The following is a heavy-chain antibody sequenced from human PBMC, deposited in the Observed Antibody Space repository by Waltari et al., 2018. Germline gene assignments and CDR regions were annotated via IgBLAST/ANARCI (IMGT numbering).Heavy chain of an antibody. V-gene: IGHV3-30*02. J-gene: IGHJ4*02. Sequence: QVLLVESGGGLVKPGGSLRLSCAASGFTFSDYYMSWVRQAPGKGLGWLAHIQPDGGDKFYGDSVKGRFSISRDDSRNTLFLQMNSLRDEDTAVYYCAKDLKGAWTIDYWGQGTLVTVSS. CDR1: GFTFSDYY. D-gene: IGHD1-26*01. CDR3: AKDLKGAWTIDY. CDR2: IQPDGGDK.